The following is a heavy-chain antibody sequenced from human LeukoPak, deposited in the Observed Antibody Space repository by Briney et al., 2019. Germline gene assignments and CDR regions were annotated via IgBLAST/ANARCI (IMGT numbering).Heavy chain of an antibody. CDR3: VRDWDHFDFDS. D-gene: IGHD3-9*01. V-gene: IGHV3-74*01. Sequence: GGSLRLSRAASGFTFSNYWMHWVRQAPGKGLVWVSRIKGDGSHTIYADSVKGRFTISRDNAKNTLYLQMKSLRAEDTAVYYCVRDWDHFDFDSWGLGTLVTVSS. CDR2: IKGDGSHT. CDR1: GFTFSNYW. J-gene: IGHJ5*01.